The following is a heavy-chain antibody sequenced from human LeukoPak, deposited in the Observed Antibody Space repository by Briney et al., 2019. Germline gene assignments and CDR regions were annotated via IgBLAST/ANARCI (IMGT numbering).Heavy chain of an antibody. CDR3: AKDYRVRWDLTSWFDP. Sequence: GGSLRLSCAASGFTFDDYAMHWVRQAPGKGLEWVSGISWNSGSIGYADSVKGLFTISRDNAKNSLYLQMNSLRAEDTALYYCAKDYRVRWDLTSWFDPWGRGTLVTASS. CDR1: GFTFDDYA. CDR2: ISWNSGSI. J-gene: IGHJ5*02. V-gene: IGHV3-9*01. D-gene: IGHD4-23*01.